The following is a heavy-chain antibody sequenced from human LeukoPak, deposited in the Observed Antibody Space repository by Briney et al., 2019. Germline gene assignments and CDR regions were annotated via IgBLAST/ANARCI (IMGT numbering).Heavy chain of an antibody. J-gene: IGHJ4*02. Sequence: ASVKVSCKASGYTFTNYYIHWVRQAPGQGPEWMGIINPSSGSTSYAQKLQGRVTMTRDTSTSTLYMELSSLISKDTAVYYCARAQRGYNYGTDDYWGQGTLVTVSS. D-gene: IGHD5-18*01. CDR1: GYTFTNYY. CDR2: INPSSGST. CDR3: ARAQRGYNYGTDDY. V-gene: IGHV1-46*01.